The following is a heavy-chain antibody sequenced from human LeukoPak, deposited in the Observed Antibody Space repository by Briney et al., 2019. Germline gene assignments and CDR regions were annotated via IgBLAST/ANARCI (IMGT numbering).Heavy chain of an antibody. J-gene: IGHJ4*02. CDR2: IIPMFGAA. D-gene: IGHD3-22*01. CDR3: AKDPTHFRVWDNYETIGLSY. CDR1: GGTFSNYA. V-gene: IGHV1-69*06. Sequence: SVKVSCKDSGGTFSNYAISWVRQAPGQGLEWMGGIIPMFGAANYAQKFQGRVTIIADKSTSTAYMELSSLKSEDTAVYYCAKDPTHFRVWDNYETIGLSYWGQGTLVTVSS.